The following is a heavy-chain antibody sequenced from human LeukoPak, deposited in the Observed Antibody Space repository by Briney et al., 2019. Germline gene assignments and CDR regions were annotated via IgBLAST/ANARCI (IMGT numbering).Heavy chain of an antibody. D-gene: IGHD3-9*01. CDR3: ARVRPLRYLDGGFDP. Sequence: PSETLSLTCTVSGGSISSYYWSWIRQPAVKGLEWIGRISTSGSTNYNPSLKSRVTMSVDTSKNQFSLKLSSVTAADTAVYYCARVRPLRYLDGGFDPWGQGTLVTVSS. J-gene: IGHJ5*02. CDR1: GGSISSYY. V-gene: IGHV4-4*07. CDR2: ISTSGST.